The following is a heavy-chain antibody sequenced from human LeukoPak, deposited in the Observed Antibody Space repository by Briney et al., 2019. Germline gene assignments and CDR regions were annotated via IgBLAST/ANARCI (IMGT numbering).Heavy chain of an antibody. D-gene: IGHD1-20*01. V-gene: IGHV3-23*01. J-gene: IGHJ3*02. Sequence: GGSMRLSCAASGFTFSSYAMNWVRQAPGKGLEWVSHISSSGGSTYYAGSVKGRFTISRDNSKNTLYLQMNSLRAEDTAVYYCAKALTGTKAFDIWGQGTMVTVSS. CDR1: GFTFSSYA. CDR3: AKALTGTKAFDI. CDR2: ISSSGGST.